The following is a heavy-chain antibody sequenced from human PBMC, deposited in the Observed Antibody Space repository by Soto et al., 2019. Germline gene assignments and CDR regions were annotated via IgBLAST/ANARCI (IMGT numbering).Heavy chain of an antibody. CDR3: ARGMIKPPAAISYWFDP. D-gene: IGHD2-2*01. J-gene: IGHJ5*02. CDR1: GFTFSSYG. CDR2: IWYDGSNK. Sequence: GGSLRLSCAASGFTFSSYGMHWVRQAPGKGLEWVAVIWYDGSNKYYADSVKGRFTISRDNSKNTLYLQMNSLRAEDTAVYYCARGMIKPPAAISYWFDPWGQGTLVTVSS. V-gene: IGHV3-33*01.